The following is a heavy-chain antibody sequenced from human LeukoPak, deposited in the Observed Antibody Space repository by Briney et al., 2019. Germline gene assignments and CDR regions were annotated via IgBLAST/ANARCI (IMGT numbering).Heavy chain of an antibody. D-gene: IGHD1-26*01. Sequence: AASVKVSCKASGYTFTGYYMHWVRQAPGQGLEWMGGFDPEDGETIYAQKFQGRVTMTEDTSTDTAYMELSSLRSEDTAVYYCATALVGATQYYFDYWGQGTLVTVSS. J-gene: IGHJ4*02. CDR2: FDPEDGET. CDR1: GYTFTGYY. V-gene: IGHV1-24*01. CDR3: ATALVGATQYYFDY.